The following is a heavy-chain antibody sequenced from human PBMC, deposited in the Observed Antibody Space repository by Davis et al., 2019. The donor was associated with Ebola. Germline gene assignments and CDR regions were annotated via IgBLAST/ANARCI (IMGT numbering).Heavy chain of an antibody. CDR3: ARGWLRRGLDA. CDR2: TYYSSKWYN. V-gene: IGHV6-1*01. J-gene: IGHJ6*02. Sequence: HSQTLSLTCAISGDSVSIKSAGWNWIRQSPSRGLEWLGRTYYSSKWYNDYAVSVKSRITVNPDTSKNQFSLHLNSVTPEDTALYFCARGWLRRGLDAWGEGTTVTV. D-gene: IGHD3-10*01. CDR1: GDSVSIKSAG.